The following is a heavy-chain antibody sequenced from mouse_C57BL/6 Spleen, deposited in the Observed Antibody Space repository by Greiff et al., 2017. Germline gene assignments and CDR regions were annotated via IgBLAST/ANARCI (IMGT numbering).Heavy chain of an antibody. CDR1: GFTFSDYY. CDR2: INYDGSST. Sequence: EVNLVESEGGLVQPGSSMKLSCTASGFTFSDYYMAWVRQVPEKGLEWVANINYDGSSTYYLDSLKSRFIISRDNAKNILYLQMSSLKSEDTATYCCAREIDGYLDYWGQGTTLTVSS. V-gene: IGHV5-16*01. J-gene: IGHJ2*01. CDR3: AREIDGYLDY. D-gene: IGHD2-3*01.